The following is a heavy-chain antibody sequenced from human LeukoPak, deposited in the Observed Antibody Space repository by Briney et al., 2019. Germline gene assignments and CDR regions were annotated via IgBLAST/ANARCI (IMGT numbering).Heavy chain of an antibody. D-gene: IGHD4-23*01. V-gene: IGHV1-18*01. J-gene: IGHJ5*02. CDR3: AGGNSGHNWFDP. CDR1: GYTFTAYG. CDR2: SSAYNGDT. Sequence: ASVKVSCKASGYTFTAYGITWVRQAPGQGLEWMGWSSAYNGDTNQAQKFQGRVTMTTDTSTSTAYMELRSLRSDDTAVYYCAGGNSGHNWFDPWGQGTLVTVSS.